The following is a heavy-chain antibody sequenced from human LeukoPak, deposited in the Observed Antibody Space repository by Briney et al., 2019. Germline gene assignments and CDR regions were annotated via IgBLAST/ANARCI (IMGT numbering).Heavy chain of an antibody. D-gene: IGHD3-10*01. Sequence: SETLSLSCTVSGGSISNYFWSWIRQPPGKGLEWIGYIYYTGSTNYNPSLKSRVTISVGTSKNQFSLKLSSVTAADTAVYYCARPSRSISTAGAFDIWGQGTMVTVSS. J-gene: IGHJ3*02. V-gene: IGHV4-59*01. CDR3: ARPSRSISTAGAFDI. CDR2: IYYTGST. CDR1: GGSISNYF.